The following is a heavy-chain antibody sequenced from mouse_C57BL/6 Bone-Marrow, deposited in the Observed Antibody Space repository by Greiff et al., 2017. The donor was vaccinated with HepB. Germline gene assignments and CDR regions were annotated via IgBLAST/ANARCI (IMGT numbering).Heavy chain of an antibody. CDR2: IYPGSGNT. J-gene: IGHJ2*01. CDR1: GYTFTDYY. D-gene: IGHD1-1*01. V-gene: IGHV1-76*01. Sequence: QVRLQQSGAELVRPGASVKLSCKASGYTFTDYYINWVKQRPGQGLEWIARIYPGSGNTYYNEKFKGKATLTAEKSSSTSYMQLSSLNSEDSAVYFCARSPYYYGSSFDYWGQGTTLTVSS. CDR3: ARSPYYYGSSFDY.